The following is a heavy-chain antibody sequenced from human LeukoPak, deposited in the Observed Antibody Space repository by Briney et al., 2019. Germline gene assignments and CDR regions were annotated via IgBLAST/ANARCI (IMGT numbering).Heavy chain of an antibody. CDR3: ARVRHYYDSSGYYYPYFDY. D-gene: IGHD3-22*01. Sequence: PSETLSLTCTVSGDSISSGDYYWSWIRQPAGKGLEWIGRIYTSGSTNYNPSLKSRVTISVDTSTNQFSLKLSSVTAADTAVYYCARVRHYYDSSGYYYPYFDYWGQGTLVTVSS. CDR2: IYTSGST. CDR1: GDSISSGDYY. V-gene: IGHV4-61*02. J-gene: IGHJ4*02.